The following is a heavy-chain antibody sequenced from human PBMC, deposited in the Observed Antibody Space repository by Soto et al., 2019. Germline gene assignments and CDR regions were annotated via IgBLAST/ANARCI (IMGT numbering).Heavy chain of an antibody. V-gene: IGHV4-39*01. D-gene: IGHD3-22*01. Sequence: SETLSLTCTVSGGSISSSSYYWGWIRQPPGKGLEWIGSIYYSGSTYYNPSLKSRVTISVDTSKNQFSLKLSSVTAADTAVYYCARLVYDSSGYRTGWGQGTLVTVSS. CDR3: ARLVYDSSGYRTG. CDR2: IYYSGST. J-gene: IGHJ4*02. CDR1: GGSISSSSYY.